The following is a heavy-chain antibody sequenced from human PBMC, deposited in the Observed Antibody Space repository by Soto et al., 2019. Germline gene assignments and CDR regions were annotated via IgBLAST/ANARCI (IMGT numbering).Heavy chain of an antibody. Sequence: PAGSLRLSCSGSGFTFSSYWMSWVRQARGKGLAWVANIKQDGSEKYYVDSVKGRFTISRDNAKNSLYLQMNSLRAEDTAVYYCARNIAVSRTSTSCSRSYDDHGLDVWGQET. CDR1: GFTFSSYW. CDR2: IKQDGSEK. J-gene: IGHJ6*02. D-gene: IGHD2-2*01. V-gene: IGHV3-7*03. CDR3: ARNIAVSRTSTSCSRSYDDHGLDV.